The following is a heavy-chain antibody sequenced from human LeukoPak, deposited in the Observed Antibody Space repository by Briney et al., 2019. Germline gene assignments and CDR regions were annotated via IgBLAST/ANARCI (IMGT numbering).Heavy chain of an antibody. D-gene: IGHD2-2*01. V-gene: IGHV3-23*01. CDR3: ARGYCSSTSCYPFDY. CDR2: ISGSGGST. Sequence: GGSLRLSCAASGFTFSDFYMSWVRQAPGKGLEWVSAISGSGGSTYYADSVKGRFTISRDNSKNTLYLQMNSPRAEDTAVYYCARGYCSSTSCYPFDYWGQGTLVTVSS. J-gene: IGHJ4*02. CDR1: GFTFSDFY.